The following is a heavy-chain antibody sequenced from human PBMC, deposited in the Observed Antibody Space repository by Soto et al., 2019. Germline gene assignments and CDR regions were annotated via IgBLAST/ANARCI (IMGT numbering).Heavy chain of an antibody. CDR2: ISGSGGST. D-gene: IGHD3-22*01. CDR3: VKVGKGGYFFDY. V-gene: IGHV3-23*01. Sequence: GGSLRLSCAASGFTFSSYAMSWVRQAPGKGLEWVSAISGSGGSTYYADSVKGRFTISRDNSKNTLYLQMNSLRAEDTAVYYCVKVGKGGYFFDYWGQGTLVTVSS. CDR1: GFTFSSYA. J-gene: IGHJ4*02.